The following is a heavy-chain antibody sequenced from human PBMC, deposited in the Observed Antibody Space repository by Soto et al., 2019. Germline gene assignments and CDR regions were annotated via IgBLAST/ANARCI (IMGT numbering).Heavy chain of an antibody. Sequence: QVQLVQSGAEVKKPGASVKVSCKASGYTFTSYGISWVRQAPGQGLEWMGWISAYNGNTNYAQKLQDRDTMTTDTSTSTAYMELRSLRSDDTAVYYCASQKDRDLGYYGMDVWGQGTTVTVSS. J-gene: IGHJ6*02. V-gene: IGHV1-18*01. CDR1: GYTFTSYG. CDR2: ISAYNGNT. CDR3: ASQKDRDLGYYGMDV.